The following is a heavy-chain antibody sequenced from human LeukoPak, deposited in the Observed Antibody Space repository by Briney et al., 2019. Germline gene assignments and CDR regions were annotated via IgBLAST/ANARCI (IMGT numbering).Heavy chain of an antibody. CDR2: IKQDGSDK. J-gene: IGHJ4*02. CDR3: VSTTRSSPFDN. D-gene: IGHD1-1*01. Sequence: GGSLRLSCAASGFTFSAYWMSWVRQAPGKGLEWLANIKQDGSDKQYVDSVKGRFAISRDNAKTSVYLQMNSLGAEDTAVYYCVSTTRSSPFDNWGQGTLVTVSS. CDR1: GFTFSAYW. V-gene: IGHV3-7*01.